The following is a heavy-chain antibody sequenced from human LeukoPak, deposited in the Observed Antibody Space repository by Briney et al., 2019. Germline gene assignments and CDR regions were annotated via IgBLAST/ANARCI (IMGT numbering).Heavy chain of an antibody. Sequence: GGSLRLSCAASGFTFSSYGMHWVRQAPGKGLEWVAVIWYDGSNRYYADSVKGRFTISRDNSKNTLFLQMNRLRAEDTAVYYCVRELPPVVKYYFDFWGQGTLVTVSS. V-gene: IGHV3-33*01. D-gene: IGHD3-22*01. J-gene: IGHJ4*02. CDR2: IWYDGSNR. CDR1: GFTFSSYG. CDR3: VRELPPVVKYYFDF.